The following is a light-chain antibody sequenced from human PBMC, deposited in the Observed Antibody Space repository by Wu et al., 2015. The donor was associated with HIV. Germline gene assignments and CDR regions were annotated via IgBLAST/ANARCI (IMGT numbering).Light chain of an antibody. CDR1: QDIFTY. CDR2: DAS. Sequence: AIQLTQSPSSLSASIGDRVNITCRASQDIFTYLAWYQQTPGKAPRVLIYDASTLQSGVSSRFSGSGSGAYFTLTISGLQREDFAIYFCQQLNSFPLTFGQGSRLEIK. V-gene: IGKV1-13*02. J-gene: IGKJ5*01. CDR3: QQLNSFPLT.